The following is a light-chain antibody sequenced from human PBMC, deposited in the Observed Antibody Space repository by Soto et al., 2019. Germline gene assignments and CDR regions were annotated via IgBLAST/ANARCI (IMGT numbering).Light chain of an antibody. Sequence: EIVLTQSPATLSLSPGERATHFCRASQSVSSYLAWYQQKPGQAPRLLIYDASNRATGIPARFSGSGSGTDFTLTISSLEPEDFAVYYCQQRSNWRFGPGTKVDI. V-gene: IGKV3-11*01. CDR2: DAS. CDR3: QQRSNWR. J-gene: IGKJ3*01. CDR1: QSVSSY.